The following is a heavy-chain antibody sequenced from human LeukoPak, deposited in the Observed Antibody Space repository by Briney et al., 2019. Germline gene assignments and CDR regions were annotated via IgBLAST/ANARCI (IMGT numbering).Heavy chain of an antibody. CDR1: GYTFTGYY. J-gene: IGHJ3*02. CDR3: ARGPRAYCGGDCYSVGDAFDI. D-gene: IGHD2-21*02. V-gene: IGHV1-2*02. Sequence: ASVKVSCKASGYTFTGYYMHWVRQAPGQGLEWMGWINPNSGGTNYAQKFQGRVTMTRDTSISTAYMELSSLRSEDTAAYYCARGPRAYCGGDCYSVGDAFDIWGQGTMVTVSS. CDR2: INPNSGGT.